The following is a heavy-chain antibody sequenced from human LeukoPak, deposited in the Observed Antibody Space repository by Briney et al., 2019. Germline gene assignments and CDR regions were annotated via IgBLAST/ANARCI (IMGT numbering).Heavy chain of an antibody. D-gene: IGHD4-17*01. CDR3: ARPRRVTVTTGVGFGLGF. J-gene: IGHJ4*02. CDR1: GGSISSGSYY. Sequence: SETLSLTCTVSGGSISSGSYYWSWIRQPAGKGLEWIGRIYTSGSTNYNPSLKSRVTISVETSKNQFSLKLSSVTAADTAVYYCARPRRVTVTTGVGFGLGFWGQGTLVTVSS. CDR2: IYTSGST. V-gene: IGHV4-61*02.